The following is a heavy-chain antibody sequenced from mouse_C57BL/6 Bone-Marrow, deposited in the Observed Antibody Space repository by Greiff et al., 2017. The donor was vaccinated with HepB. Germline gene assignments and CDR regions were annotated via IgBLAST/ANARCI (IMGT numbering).Heavy chain of an antibody. D-gene: IGHD2-3*01. Sequence: EVKVEESGGGLVQPGGSLSLSCAASGFTFTDYYMSWVRQPPGKALEWLGFIRNKANGYTTEYSASVKGRFTISRDNSQSILYLQMNALRAEDSATYYCARWIYDGPLAYWGQGTLVTVSA. J-gene: IGHJ3*01. CDR1: GFTFTDYY. CDR2: IRNKANGYTT. CDR3: ARWIYDGPLAY. V-gene: IGHV7-3*01.